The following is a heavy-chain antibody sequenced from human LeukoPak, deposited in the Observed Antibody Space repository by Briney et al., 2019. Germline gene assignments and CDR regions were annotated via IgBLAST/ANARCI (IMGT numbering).Heavy chain of an antibody. CDR3: AKDPHYVWGSYGPSFDY. CDR1: GFTFDDYA. CDR2: VSWNSGSI. D-gene: IGHD3-16*01. V-gene: IGHV3-9*03. J-gene: IGHJ4*02. Sequence: GRSLRRSCAASGFTFDDYAMQWVRQAPGKGLEWVSGVSWNSGSIGYADSVKGRFTIARDNAKNSLYLQTNRLRAEDMALYDCAKDPHYVWGSYGPSFDYWGQGTLVTVSS.